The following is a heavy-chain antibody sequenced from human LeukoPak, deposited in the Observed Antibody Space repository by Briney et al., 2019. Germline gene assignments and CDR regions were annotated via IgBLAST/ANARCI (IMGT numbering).Heavy chain of an antibody. CDR2: ISYDGSNK. J-gene: IGHJ5*02. V-gene: IGHV3-30-3*01. D-gene: IGHD2-2*01. CDR3: AMPGEVVPAARDNWFDP. CDR1: GFTFSSYA. Sequence: GGSLRLSCAASGFTFSSYAMHWVRQAPGRGLEWVAVISYDGSNKYYADSVKGRFTISRDNSKNTLYLQMNSLRAEDTAVYYCAMPGEVVPAARDNWFDPWGQGTLVTVSS.